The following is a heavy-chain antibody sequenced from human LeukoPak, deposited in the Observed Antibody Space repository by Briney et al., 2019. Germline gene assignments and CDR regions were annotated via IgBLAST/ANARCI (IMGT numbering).Heavy chain of an antibody. CDR3: AIDALRLGELSLRDY. CDR1: GFTFSSYG. D-gene: IGHD3-16*02. J-gene: IGHJ4*02. Sequence: RGSLRLSCAASGFTFSSYGMSWVRQAPGKGLEWVSAISGSGGSTYYADSVKGRFTISRDNSKNTLYLQMNSLGAEDTAVYYCAIDALRLGELSLRDYWGQGTLVTVSS. V-gene: IGHV3-23*01. CDR2: ISGSGGST.